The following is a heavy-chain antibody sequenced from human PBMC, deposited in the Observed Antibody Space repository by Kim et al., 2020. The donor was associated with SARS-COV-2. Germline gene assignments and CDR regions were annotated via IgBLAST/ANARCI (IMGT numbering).Heavy chain of an antibody. J-gene: IGHJ4*02. CDR2: INSDGSST. Sequence: GGSLRLSCAASGFTLSNYWMYWVRQAPGKGLVWVSRINSDGSSTSYADSVKGRFTISRDNAKNTLYLQTNSLRDEDTAVYYCARGYCSSTICHFGFWGQGTLVTVSS. CDR3: ARGYCSSTICHFGF. CDR1: GFTLSNYW. V-gene: IGHV3-74*01. D-gene: IGHD2-15*01.